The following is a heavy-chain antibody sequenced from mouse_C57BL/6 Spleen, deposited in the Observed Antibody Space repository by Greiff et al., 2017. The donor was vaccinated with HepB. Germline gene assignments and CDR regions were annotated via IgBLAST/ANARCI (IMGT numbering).Heavy chain of an antibody. J-gene: IGHJ1*03. CDR2: IDPEDGET. Sequence: VHVKQSGAELVKPGASVKLSCTASGFNIKDYYMHWVKQRTEQGLEWIGRIDPEDGETKYAPKFQGKATITADTSSNTAYLQLSSLTSEDTAVYDCARPLYDSHWYFDVWGTGTTVTVSS. V-gene: IGHV14-2*01. CDR3: ARPLYDSHWYFDV. D-gene: IGHD2-3*01. CDR1: GFNIKDYY.